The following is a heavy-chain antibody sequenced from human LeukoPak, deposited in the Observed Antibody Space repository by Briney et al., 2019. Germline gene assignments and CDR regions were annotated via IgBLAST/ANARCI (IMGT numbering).Heavy chain of an antibody. CDR3: ARHAFASPLDI. J-gene: IGHJ4*02. CDR1: DVSISDYY. D-gene: IGHD2-21*01. V-gene: IGHV4-59*08. Sequence: MSSETLSLTCAVSDVSISDYYWSWIRQPPGKGLEWIGYTYHTGDSNQNPSLKGRVTVTLDTPKNQVSLKVTSVTAADTAVYYCARHAFASPLDIWGQGTVVTVSS. CDR2: TYHTGDS.